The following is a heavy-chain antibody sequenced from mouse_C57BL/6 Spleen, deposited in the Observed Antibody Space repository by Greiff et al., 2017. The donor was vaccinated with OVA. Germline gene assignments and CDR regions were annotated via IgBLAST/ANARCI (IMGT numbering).Heavy chain of an antibody. CDR2: IDPSDSET. J-gene: IGHJ3*01. CDR1: GYTFTSYW. V-gene: IGHV1-52*01. CDR3: ARSLYDYDVAY. Sequence: QVQLQQPGAELVRPGSSVKLSCKASGYTFTSYWMHWVKQRPIQGLEWIGNIDPSDSETHYNQKFKDKATLTVDKSSSTAYMQLSSLTSEDSAVYYCARSLYDYDVAYWGQGTLVTVSA. D-gene: IGHD2-4*01.